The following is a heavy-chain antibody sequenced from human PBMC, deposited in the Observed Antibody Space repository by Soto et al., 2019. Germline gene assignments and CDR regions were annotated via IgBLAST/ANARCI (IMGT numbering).Heavy chain of an antibody. CDR2: IIACSGNT. CDR1: GYTFTSYG. V-gene: IGHV1-18*01. Sequence: ASVKVSCKASGYTFTSYGISWVRQAPGQGLEWIGWIIACSGNTNYAQKLQGRVTITRDTSTSTAYMELSSLRSEDTAVYYCAAFPKLPNFDYWGQGTLVTVSS. D-gene: IGHD3-3*02. CDR3: AAFPKLPNFDY. J-gene: IGHJ4*02.